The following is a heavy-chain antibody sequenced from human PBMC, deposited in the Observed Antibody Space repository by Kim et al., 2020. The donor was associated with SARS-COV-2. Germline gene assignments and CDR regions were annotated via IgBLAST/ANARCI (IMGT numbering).Heavy chain of an antibody. D-gene: IGHD3-22*01. CDR3: ARGSGYDSSGKVDY. V-gene: IGHV4-34*01. J-gene: IGHJ4*02. Sequence: SETLSLTCAVYGGSFSGYYWSWIRQPPGKGLEWIGEINHSGSTNYNPSLKSRVTISVDTSKNQFSLKLSSVTAADTAVYYCARGSGYDSSGKVDYWGQGTLVSLL. CDR2: INHSGST. CDR1: GGSFSGYY.